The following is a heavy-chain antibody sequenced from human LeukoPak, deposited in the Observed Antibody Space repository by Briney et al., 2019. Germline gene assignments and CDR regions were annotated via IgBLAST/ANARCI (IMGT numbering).Heavy chain of an antibody. D-gene: IGHD3-22*01. J-gene: IGHJ3*02. CDR1: GGSISSSSYY. CDR3: ARPDYYDSSAVLGGAFDI. V-gene: IGHV4-39*07. CDR2: IYYSGST. Sequence: SETLSLTCTVSGGSISSSSYYWGWIRQPPGKGLEWIGSIYYSGSTYYNPSLKSRVTISVDTPKNQFSLKLSSVTAADTAVYYCARPDYYDSSAVLGGAFDIWGQGTMVTVSS.